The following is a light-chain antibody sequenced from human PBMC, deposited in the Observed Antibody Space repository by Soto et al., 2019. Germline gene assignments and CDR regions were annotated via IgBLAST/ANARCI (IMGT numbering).Light chain of an antibody. CDR2: DAS. V-gene: IGKV3-20*01. J-gene: IGKJ2*01. CDR1: QSVISDF. CDR3: QQTFHSPRT. Sequence: EIVLTQSPGTLSLSPGETASLSCLARQSVISDFLAWSQQKSGQPPRLLIYDASRRATGIPARFSGGGSGTAFTLTISRVEPEDSAVYFCQQTFHSPRTFGQGTRLEIK.